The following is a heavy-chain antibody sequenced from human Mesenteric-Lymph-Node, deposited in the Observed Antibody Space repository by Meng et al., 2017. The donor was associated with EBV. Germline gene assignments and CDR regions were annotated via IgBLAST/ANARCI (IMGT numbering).Heavy chain of an antibody. Sequence: RQDAGPGLGRPSGTLSLICTVSSDSISSTSYHWGWIRQPPGKGLEWIGSIYYSGTTYFNPSLESRVSISVDTSKKQFSLRLTSVTAADTAVYYCARQYGSSFDYWGQGTLVTVSS. CDR1: SDSISSTSYH. CDR3: ARQYGSSFDY. CDR2: IYYSGTT. J-gene: IGHJ4*02. V-gene: IGHV4-39*01. D-gene: IGHD3-10*01.